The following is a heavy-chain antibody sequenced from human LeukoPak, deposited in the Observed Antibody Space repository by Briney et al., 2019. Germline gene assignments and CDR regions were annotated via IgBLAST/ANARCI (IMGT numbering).Heavy chain of an antibody. V-gene: IGHV4-61*02. J-gene: IGHJ4*02. CDR2: IYTSGST. Sequence: MPSQTLSLTSTVSGGSISSGSYYWSWIRQPAGKGLEWIGRIYTSGSTNYNPSLKSRVTISVDTSKNQFSLKLSSVTAADTAVYYCARVTTGGYYNCWGQGTLVTVSS. D-gene: IGHD3-22*01. CDR1: GGSISSGSYY. CDR3: ARVTTGGYYNC.